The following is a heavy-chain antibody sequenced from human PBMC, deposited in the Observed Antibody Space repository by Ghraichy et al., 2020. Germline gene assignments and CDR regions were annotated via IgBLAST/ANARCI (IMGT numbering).Heavy chain of an antibody. CDR3: ARLTMMASSEFFDL. CDR2: MYTGGSS. V-gene: IGHV4-61*02. J-gene: IGHJ4*02. CDR1: GASVASGNYF. Sequence: SQTLSLTCTVSGASVASGNYFWAWIRQPAGKGLEYIGRMYTGGSSNSNPSLKSRVTMSLATSRNQFSLSLNSVTAADTALYYCARLTMMASSEFFDLWGQGTLVTVS. D-gene: IGHD5-24*01.